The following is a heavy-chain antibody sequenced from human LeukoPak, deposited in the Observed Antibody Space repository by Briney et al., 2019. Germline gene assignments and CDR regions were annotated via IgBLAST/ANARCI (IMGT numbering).Heavy chain of an antibody. CDR1: GFTFSSYA. V-gene: IGHV3-64*01. J-gene: IGHJ4*02. D-gene: IGHD6-13*01. Sequence: GGSLRLSCAASGFTFSSYAMHWVRQAPGKGLEYVSAISSNGGSTYYANSVKGRFTISRDNSKNTLYLQMGSLRAEDMAVYSCARVNSGGIAAAGTFDYWGQGTLVTVSS. CDR3: ARVNSGGIAAAGTFDY. CDR2: ISSNGGST.